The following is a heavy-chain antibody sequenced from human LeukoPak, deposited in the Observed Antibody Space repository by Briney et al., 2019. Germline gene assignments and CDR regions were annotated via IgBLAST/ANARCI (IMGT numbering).Heavy chain of an antibody. D-gene: IGHD2-15*01. CDR1: GYTFTGYY. CDR2: INPNSGGT. Sequence: ASVKVSCKASGYTFTGYYMHWARQAPGQGLEWMGWINPNSGGTNYAQKFQGRVTMTRDTSISTAYMELSRLRSDDTAVYYCARDAPPLGFPPNWFDPWGQGTLVTVSS. CDR3: ARDAPPLGFPPNWFDP. J-gene: IGHJ5*02. V-gene: IGHV1-2*02.